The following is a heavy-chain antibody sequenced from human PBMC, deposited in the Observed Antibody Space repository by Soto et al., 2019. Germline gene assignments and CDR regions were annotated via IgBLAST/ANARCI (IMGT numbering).Heavy chain of an antibody. CDR1: GFSLTTSGVG. Sequence: QITLKESGPTLVKPTQTLTLTCTFSGFSLTTSGVGVGWIRQPPGKALEWLALIYWDDDKWYSPSLKSRLTIPKDTSKHQVVLIMTNMDPVDTATYYCAHGRRISIFGVVMGFDYWGQGTLVAVSS. J-gene: IGHJ4*02. D-gene: IGHD3-3*01. V-gene: IGHV2-5*02. CDR2: IYWDDDK. CDR3: AHGRRISIFGVVMGFDY.